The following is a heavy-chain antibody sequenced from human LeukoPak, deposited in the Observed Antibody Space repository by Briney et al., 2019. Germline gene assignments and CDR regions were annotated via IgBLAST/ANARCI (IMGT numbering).Heavy chain of an antibody. CDR2: IIPIFGTA. Sequence: SVKVSCKASGGTFSSYAISWVRQAPGQGLEWMGGIIPIFGTANYAQRFQGRVTITADESTSTAYMELSSLRSEDTAVYHCARQPLQGYFDYWGQGTLVTVSS. CDR3: ARQPLQGYFDY. CDR1: GGTFSSYA. V-gene: IGHV1-69*13. J-gene: IGHJ4*02.